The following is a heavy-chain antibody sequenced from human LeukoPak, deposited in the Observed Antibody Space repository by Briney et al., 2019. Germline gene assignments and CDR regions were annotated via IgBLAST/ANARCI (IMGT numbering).Heavy chain of an antibody. Sequence: GGSLRLSCAASGFTFSSNAMHWVRQAPGKGLEWVAVISYDGSNKYYADSVKGRFTISGDNSKNTLFLQMNSLRAEDTAVYYCAHGAMYQLDYWGQGTLVTVSS. CDR2: ISYDGSNK. CDR1: GFTFSSNA. D-gene: IGHD2-2*01. V-gene: IGHV3-30*04. J-gene: IGHJ4*02. CDR3: AHGAMYQLDY.